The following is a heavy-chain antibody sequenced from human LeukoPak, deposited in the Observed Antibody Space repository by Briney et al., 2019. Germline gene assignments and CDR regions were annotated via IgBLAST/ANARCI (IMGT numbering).Heavy chain of an antibody. CDR1: GGSISSYY. Sequence: RPSETLSLTCTVSGGSISSYYWSWIRQPPGKGLEWIGYIYYSGSTNYNPSLKSRVTISVDTSKNQFSLKLSSETAADTAVYYCARDETRITIFGVVMGAFDIWGQGTMVTVSS. J-gene: IGHJ3*02. CDR3: ARDETRITIFGVVMGAFDI. CDR2: IYYSGST. D-gene: IGHD3-3*01. V-gene: IGHV4-59*01.